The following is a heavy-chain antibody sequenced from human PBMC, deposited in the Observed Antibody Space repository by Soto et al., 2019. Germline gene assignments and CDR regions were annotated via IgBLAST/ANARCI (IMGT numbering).Heavy chain of an antibody. CDR2: ISSSSSTI. V-gene: IGHV3-48*01. CDR1: GFTFSSYS. Sequence: EVQLVESGGGLVQPGGSLRLSCAASGFTFSSYSMNWVRQAPGKGLEWVSNISSSSSTIYYADSVKGRFTISRDNAMNSLYLQMNSLRADDTAVYYCATHIVVVLAANLHDAFDIWGQGTMVTVSS. J-gene: IGHJ3*02. D-gene: IGHD2-2*01. CDR3: ATHIVVVLAANLHDAFDI.